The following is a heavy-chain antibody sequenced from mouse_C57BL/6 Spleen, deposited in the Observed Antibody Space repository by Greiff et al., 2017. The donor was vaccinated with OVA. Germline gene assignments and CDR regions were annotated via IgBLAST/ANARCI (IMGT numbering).Heavy chain of an antibody. V-gene: IGHV5-15*01. J-gene: IGHJ2*01. CDR3: ARQLDHVGVYFDD. Sequence: EVKVVESGGGLVQPGGSLKLSCAASGFTFSDYGMAWVRQAPRQGPEWVAFLSNLAYSIYYADTVTGRFTISRENAKNTLYLEMSSLRSEDTAMYYCARQLDHVGVYFDDWGQVTTLTVSS. CDR1: GFTFSDYG. CDR2: LSNLAYSI.